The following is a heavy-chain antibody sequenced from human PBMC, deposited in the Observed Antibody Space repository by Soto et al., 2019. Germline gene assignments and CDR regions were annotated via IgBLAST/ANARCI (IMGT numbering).Heavy chain of an antibody. Sequence: QITLKESAPTLVKPTQTLTLTCTFSGFSLSTSGVGLGWIRQPPGKALEWLAPIYWNDDKRYSPSLKSRLTITKDTSKNEVVLTVTNMDPVDTATYYCARPPRGIAAFYFADCGQGTLVTVSS. CDR1: GFSLSTSGVG. D-gene: IGHD6-13*01. CDR2: IYWNDDK. CDR3: ARPPRGIAAFYFAD. V-gene: IGHV2-5*01. J-gene: IGHJ4*02.